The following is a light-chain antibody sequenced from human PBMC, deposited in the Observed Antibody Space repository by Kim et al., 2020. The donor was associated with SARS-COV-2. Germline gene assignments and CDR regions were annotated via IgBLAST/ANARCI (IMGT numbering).Light chain of an antibody. CDR2: KAS. CDR1: QSISSW. V-gene: IGKV1-5*03. Sequence: LFASVGDRVTITCRASQSISSWLAWYQQKPGKAPKLLIYKASSLESGVPSRFSGSGSGTEFTLTISSLQPDDFATYYCQQYNSPVTFGQGTKLEI. J-gene: IGKJ2*01. CDR3: QQYNSPVT.